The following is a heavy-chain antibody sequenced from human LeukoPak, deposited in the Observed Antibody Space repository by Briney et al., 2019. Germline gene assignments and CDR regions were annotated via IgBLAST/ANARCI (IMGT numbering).Heavy chain of an antibody. J-gene: IGHJ4*02. CDR3: ARGGGWSPYFFDY. V-gene: IGHV4-59*01. CDR1: GGSINSYY. Sequence: SETLSLTCTVSGGSINSYYWSWIRQTPGKGLEWIGYIYYTGSTVYNPSLRSRVTISLDTSDNHDNQFSLRLSSVTTADTAIYYCARGGGWSPYFFDYWGQGALVTVSS. CDR2: IYYTGST. D-gene: IGHD6-19*01.